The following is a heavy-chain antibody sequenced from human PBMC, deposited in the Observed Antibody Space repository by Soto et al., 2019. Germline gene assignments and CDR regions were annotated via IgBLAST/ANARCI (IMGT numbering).Heavy chain of an antibody. Sequence: GASVKVSCKASGGTFSSYAIIWVRQAPGQGLEWMGGSIPIFGEANYAQKFQGRVTITAGESTSTAYMELTGLRSEDTAVYYCARVPSIGRGTYYYGMDVLGQGTTVTVSS. V-gene: IGHV1-69*13. J-gene: IGHJ6*02. D-gene: IGHD3-3*02. CDR1: GGTFSSYA. CDR3: ARVPSIGRGTYYYGMDV. CDR2: SIPIFGEA.